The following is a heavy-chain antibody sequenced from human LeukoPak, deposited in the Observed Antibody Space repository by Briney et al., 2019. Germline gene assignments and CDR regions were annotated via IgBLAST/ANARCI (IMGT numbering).Heavy chain of an antibody. CDR2: IYYSGST. J-gene: IGHJ5*02. CDR1: RGSISSSSYY. CDR3: ARDMFNYDQGPINWFDP. D-gene: IGHD3-22*01. Sequence: SETLSLTCTVSRGSISSSSYYWGWIRQPPGKGLEWIGYIYYSGSTNYNPSLKSRVTISVDTSKNQFSLKLSSVTAADTAVYYCARDMFNYDQGPINWFDPWGQGTLVTVSS. V-gene: IGHV4-61*01.